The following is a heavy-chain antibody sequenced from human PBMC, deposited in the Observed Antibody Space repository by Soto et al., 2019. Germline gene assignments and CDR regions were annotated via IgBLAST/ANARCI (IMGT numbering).Heavy chain of an antibody. J-gene: IGHJ3*01. V-gene: IGHV4-39*01. CDR1: AGSHRSSSYY. D-gene: IGHD3-16*01. CDR3: ALNLFGRRLVDENDDSFDF. Sequence: QLPLQESGPGLFKPSETLSLTCTVSAGSHRSSSYYWGWIRQPPGNRPEWVASIYSSGSTYYNPSLTSRVTISVDKSNSKLPLRLRYGTAADTAGYYGALNLFGRRLVDENDDSFDFWAKGTMVTVS. CDR2: IYSSGST.